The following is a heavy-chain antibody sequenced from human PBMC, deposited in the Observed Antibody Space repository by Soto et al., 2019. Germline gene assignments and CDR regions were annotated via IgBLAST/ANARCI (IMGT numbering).Heavy chain of an antibody. Sequence: QVQLVQSGAEVKKPGSSVKVSCKAAGGTFSSYAISWVRQAPGQGLEWMGGIIPIFGTANYAQKFQGRVTINADETTSTAYMELSRLRSEDTAVYYCASSPHYFLGDYYYYGMDVWGQGTTVTVSS. CDR3: ASSPHYFLGDYYYYGMDV. J-gene: IGHJ6*02. CDR1: GGTFSSYA. CDR2: IIPIFGTA. V-gene: IGHV1-69*01. D-gene: IGHD1-26*01.